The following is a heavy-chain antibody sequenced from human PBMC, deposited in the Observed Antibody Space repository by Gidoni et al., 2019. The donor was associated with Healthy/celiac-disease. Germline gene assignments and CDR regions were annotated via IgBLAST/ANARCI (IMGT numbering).Heavy chain of an antibody. V-gene: IGHV4-30-4*01. Sequence: QVQLQESGPGLVKPSQTLSLTCTVSVGSISSGEYYWSWIRQPPGKGLEWIGYIYYSGRTYYSPSLKSRVTMSVDTSKNQFSLKLSSVTAADTAVYYCAREGLRSVGLVDYWGQGTLVTVSS. CDR2: IYYSGRT. CDR1: VGSISSGEYY. D-gene: IGHD4-17*01. J-gene: IGHJ4*02. CDR3: AREGLRSVGLVDY.